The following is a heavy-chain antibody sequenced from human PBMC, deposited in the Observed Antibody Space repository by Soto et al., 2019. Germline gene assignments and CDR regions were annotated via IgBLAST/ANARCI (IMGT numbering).Heavy chain of an antibody. V-gene: IGHV1-69*04. CDR2: IIPILGIA. D-gene: IGHD3-16*01. CDR1: GGTFSSYA. Sequence: ASVKVSCKASGGTFSSYAISWVRQAPGQGLEWMGRIIPILGIANYAQKFQGRVTITADKSTSTAYMELSSLRSEDTAVYYCARESWRLGGNFFDYWGQGTLVTVSS. CDR3: ARESWRLGGNFFDY. J-gene: IGHJ4*02.